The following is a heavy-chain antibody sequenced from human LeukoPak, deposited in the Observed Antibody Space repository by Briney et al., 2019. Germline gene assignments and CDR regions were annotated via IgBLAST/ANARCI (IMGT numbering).Heavy chain of an antibody. V-gene: IGHV3-23*01. Sequence: GGSLRLSCTASGFTFSTYAMSWVRQAPGKGLEWVSVISGRGGTTYYADSVKGRFTISRDNSKNTLYLQMNSLRAEDTAVYYCAKDRRNGWFDPWGQGTLVTVSS. CDR1: GFTFSTYA. D-gene: IGHD4-11*01. CDR2: ISGRGGTT. J-gene: IGHJ5*02. CDR3: AKDRRNGWFDP.